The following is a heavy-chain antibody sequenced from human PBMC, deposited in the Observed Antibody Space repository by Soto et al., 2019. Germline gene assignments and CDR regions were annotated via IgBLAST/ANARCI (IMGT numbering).Heavy chain of an antibody. J-gene: IGHJ5*02. CDR2: INPSGGST. D-gene: IGHD6-19*01. V-gene: IGHV1-46*01. CDR3: ARVSGIAVAGTGPAGWFDP. Sequence: ASVKVSCKASGYTFTSYYMHWVRQAPGQGLEWMGIINPSGGSTSYAQKFQGRVTMTRDTSTNTVYMELSSLRSEDTAVYYCARVSGIAVAGTGPAGWFDPWGQ. CDR1: GYTFTSYY.